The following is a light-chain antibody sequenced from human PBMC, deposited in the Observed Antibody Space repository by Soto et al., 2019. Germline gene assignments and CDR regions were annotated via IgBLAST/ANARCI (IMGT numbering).Light chain of an antibody. CDR3: QQYNNWPRT. V-gene: IGKV3-15*01. CDR2: GAS. CDR1: QSVSSN. J-gene: IGKJ1*01. Sequence: IVLTQSPGTLSLSPGARATLCCRASQSVSSNLAWYQQKPGQAPRLLIYGASTRATGIPARFSGSGSGTEFTLTISSLQSEDFAVYYCQQYNNWPRTFGQGTKVDI.